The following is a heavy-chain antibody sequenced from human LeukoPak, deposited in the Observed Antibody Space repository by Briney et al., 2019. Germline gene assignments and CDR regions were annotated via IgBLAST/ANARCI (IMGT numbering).Heavy chain of an antibody. J-gene: IGHJ4*02. CDR3: ARDRRFLDTAMVTFDY. CDR2: ISSSSSYT. V-gene: IGHV3-21*01. D-gene: IGHD5-18*01. CDR1: GFTFSSYS. Sequence: GESLRLSCAASGFTFSSYSMNWVRQAPGKGLEWVSSISSSSSYTNYADSVKGRFTISRDNAKNSLYLQMNSLRAEDTAVYYCARDRRFLDTAMVTFDYWGQGTLVTVSS.